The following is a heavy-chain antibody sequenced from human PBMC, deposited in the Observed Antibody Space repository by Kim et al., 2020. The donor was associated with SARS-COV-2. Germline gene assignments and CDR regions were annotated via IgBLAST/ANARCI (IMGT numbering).Heavy chain of an antibody. V-gene: IGHV1-69*01. J-gene: IGHJ4*02. D-gene: IGHD1-1*01. Sequence: YAQKCQGRVTITADESTSTAYMELSSLRSEDTAVYYCASNGYNPNGVLDYWGQGTLVTVSS. CDR3: ASNGYNPNGVLDY.